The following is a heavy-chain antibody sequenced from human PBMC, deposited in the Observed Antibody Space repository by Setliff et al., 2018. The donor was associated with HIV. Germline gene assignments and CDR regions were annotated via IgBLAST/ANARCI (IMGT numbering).Heavy chain of an antibody. J-gene: IGHJ4*02. CDR1: GFTFSSYW. V-gene: IGHV3-7*03. Sequence: GGSLRLPCAASGFTFSSYWMSWVRQAPGKGLEWVANIKYDGSEKYYVGSVKGRFTIARDNAKNSLYLQMNSLTAEDTAMYYCAKAQTVITVYGPFDSWGQGTPVTVSS. CDR2: IKYDGSEK. D-gene: IGHD4-4*01. CDR3: AKAQTVITVYGPFDS.